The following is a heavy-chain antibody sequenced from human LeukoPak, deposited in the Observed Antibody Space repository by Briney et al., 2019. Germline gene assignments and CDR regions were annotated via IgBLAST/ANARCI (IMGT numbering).Heavy chain of an antibody. CDR1: GFTFTDSW. CDR3: AREVDAFDI. Sequence: GGSLRLSCVAHGFTFTDSWMHWFRQAPGKGLVWVSQIHTDGSRTNYADSVRGRFSISIDSAKNTLYLQMSSLRVEDTAVYYCAREVDAFDIWGQGTMVTVSS. J-gene: IGHJ3*02. CDR2: IHTDGSRT. V-gene: IGHV3-74*01.